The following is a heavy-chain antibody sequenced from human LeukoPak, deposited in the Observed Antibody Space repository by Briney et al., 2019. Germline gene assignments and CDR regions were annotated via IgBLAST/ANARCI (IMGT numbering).Heavy chain of an antibody. Sequence: WASVKVSCKASGYTFTGYYMHWVRQAPGQGLEWMGWINPNSGGTNYAQKFQGRLTMTRDTSISTAYMELSRLRSDDTAVYYCARDSYYDSSGRLGYWGQGTLVTVSS. J-gene: IGHJ4*02. D-gene: IGHD3-22*01. CDR3: ARDSYYDSSGRLGY. CDR2: INPNSGGT. CDR1: GYTFTGYY. V-gene: IGHV1-2*02.